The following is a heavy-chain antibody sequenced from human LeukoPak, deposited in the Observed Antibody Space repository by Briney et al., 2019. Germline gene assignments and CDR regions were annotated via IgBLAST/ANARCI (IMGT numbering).Heavy chain of an antibody. CDR2: IIGDGSNT. D-gene: IGHD4-23*01. CDR1: RFALSTYL. J-gene: IGHJ4*01. Sequence: GALRLSCAASRFALSTYLIHWVRQAPPAGLVWVAHIIGDGSNTNYADSVKGRFTISRDNSKNTVYLQMNSLRAEDTAVYYCARDFDYGGGLWGQGALVTVSS. CDR3: ARDFDYGGGL. V-gene: IGHV3-74*01.